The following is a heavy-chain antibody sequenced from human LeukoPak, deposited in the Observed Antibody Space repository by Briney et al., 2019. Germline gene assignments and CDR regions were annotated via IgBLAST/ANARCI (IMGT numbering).Heavy chain of an antibody. CDR1: GFTFNSYG. J-gene: IGHJ4*02. CDR2: IRYDGSNK. D-gene: IGHD3-10*01. CDR3: AKVEGGMVRGVIIAP. Sequence: GGSLRLSCAASGFTFNSYGMHWVRQAPGKGLEWVAFIRYDGSNKYYADSVKGRFTISRDNSKNTLYLQMNSLRAEDTAVYYCAKVEGGMVRGVIIAPWGQGTLVTVSS. V-gene: IGHV3-30*02.